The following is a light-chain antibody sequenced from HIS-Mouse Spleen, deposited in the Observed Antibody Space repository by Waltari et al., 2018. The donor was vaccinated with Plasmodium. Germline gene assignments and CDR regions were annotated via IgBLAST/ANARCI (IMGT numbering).Light chain of an antibody. CDR2: WAS. J-gene: IGKJ2*01. V-gene: IGKV4-1*01. Sequence: DIVMTQSPDSLAVSLGGRATINCKSSQSVLYSSNNKNYLAWYQQKPGQPPKLLIYWASTRESGVPDRFSGRGSGTDFTLTISSLQAEDVAVYYCQQYYSTPPYTFGQGTKLEIK. CDR3: QQYYSTPPYT. CDR1: QSVLYSSNNKNY.